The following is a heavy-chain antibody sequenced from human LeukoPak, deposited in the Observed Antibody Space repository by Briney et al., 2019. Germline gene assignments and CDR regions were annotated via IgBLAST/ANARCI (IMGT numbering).Heavy chain of an antibody. CDR3: PTTHYSSTSCPLPSDN. J-gene: IGHJ4*02. Sequence: GESLKISCEGSGYSFTSYWIGWVRQMPGKGLEWMGSIYPSDYDTTYSPSFTGQVTISADKSTSTAYLQWTSLKASDTAMYYCPTTHYSSTSCPLPSDNWGQGTLVTVSS. CDR1: GYSFTSYW. CDR2: IYPSDYDT. D-gene: IGHD2-2*01. V-gene: IGHV5-51*03.